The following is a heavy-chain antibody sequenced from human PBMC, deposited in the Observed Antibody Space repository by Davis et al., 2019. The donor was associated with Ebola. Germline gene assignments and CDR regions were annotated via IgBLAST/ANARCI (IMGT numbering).Heavy chain of an antibody. Sequence: HSQTLSLTCAISGDSVSSGGWNWIRQSPSRGLEWLGRTYYSSKWYNDYALSVKSRITINADTSKNQLSLHLNSVTPEDTAVYYCARGWLRSAFDQWGQGTLVTVSS. D-gene: IGHD5-12*01. CDR2: TYYSSKWYN. CDR3: ARGWLRSAFDQ. V-gene: IGHV6-1*01. CDR1: GDSVSSGG. J-gene: IGHJ4*02.